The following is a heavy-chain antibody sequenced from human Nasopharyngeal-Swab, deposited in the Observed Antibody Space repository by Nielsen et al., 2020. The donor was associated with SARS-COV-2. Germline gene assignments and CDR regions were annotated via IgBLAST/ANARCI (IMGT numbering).Heavy chain of an antibody. CDR1: GGSFSGYY. J-gene: IGHJ6*02. Sequence: SETLSLTCAVYGGSFSGYYWSWIRQPPGKGLEWIGEINHSGSTNYNPSLKSRVTISVDTSKNQFSLKLSSVTAADTAVYYCARTDIVVVPAATTPRKDGMDVGGQGTTVTVSS. V-gene: IGHV4-34*01. CDR2: INHSGST. D-gene: IGHD2-2*01. CDR3: ARTDIVVVPAATTPRKDGMDV.